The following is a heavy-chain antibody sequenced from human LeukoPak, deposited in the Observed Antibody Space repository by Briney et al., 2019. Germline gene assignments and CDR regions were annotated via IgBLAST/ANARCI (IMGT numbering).Heavy chain of an antibody. V-gene: IGHV3-23*01. CDR1: GFTFSSYW. Sequence: GGSLRLSCVASGFTFSSYWATWVRQAPGKGLEWVSVISDSGSSTYYADSVKGRFTISRDNSKNTLYLQMNSLRAEDTAVYYCAKTPSWYGNWFDPWGQGTLVTVSS. D-gene: IGHD6-13*01. CDR3: AKTPSWYGNWFDP. CDR2: ISDSGSST. J-gene: IGHJ5*02.